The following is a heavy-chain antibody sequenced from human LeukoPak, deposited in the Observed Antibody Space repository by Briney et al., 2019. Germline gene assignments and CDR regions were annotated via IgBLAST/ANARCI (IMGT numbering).Heavy chain of an antibody. J-gene: IGHJ3*02. CDR1: GFTVSSNY. D-gene: IGHD1-14*01. CDR2: IKTDGSST. CDR3: ARAYDRNYDAFDI. V-gene: IGHV3-74*01. Sequence: GGSLRLSCAASGFTVSSNYMSWVRQGPGKGLVWVSRIKTDGSSTSYADSVKGRFTISRDNAKNTLYLQVNSLRAEDTAVYYCARAYDRNYDAFDIWGQGTMVTVSS.